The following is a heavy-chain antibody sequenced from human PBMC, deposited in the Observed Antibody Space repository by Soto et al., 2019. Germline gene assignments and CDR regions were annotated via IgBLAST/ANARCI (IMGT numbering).Heavy chain of an antibody. CDR1: GFTFSSYW. Sequence: EVQLVESGGGLVQPGGSLRLSCAASGFTFSSYWMHWVRQAPGKGLVWVSRINSDGSSTSYADSVKGRFTISRDNAKNTLYLQMNSLRAEDAAVYYCAREGGRYYYYGMDVWGQGTTVTVSS. V-gene: IGHV3-74*01. J-gene: IGHJ6*02. CDR3: AREGGRYYYYGMDV. D-gene: IGHD2-15*01. CDR2: INSDGSST.